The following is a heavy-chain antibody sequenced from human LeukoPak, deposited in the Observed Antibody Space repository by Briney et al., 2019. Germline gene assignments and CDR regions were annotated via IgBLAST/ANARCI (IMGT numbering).Heavy chain of an antibody. CDR2: IYYSGST. V-gene: IGHV4-39*01. CDR3: ARRRGDGYSYGVRDAFDM. J-gene: IGHJ3*02. CDR1: GGSISTTSNY. Sequence: LETLSLTCTVSGGSISTTSNYWGWIRQPPRKGLEWIGTIYYSGSTYYNPSLKSRVTISVDTSKNQFSLKLSSVTAADTAVFYCARRRGDGYSYGVRDAFDMWGQGTMVTVSS. D-gene: IGHD5-18*01.